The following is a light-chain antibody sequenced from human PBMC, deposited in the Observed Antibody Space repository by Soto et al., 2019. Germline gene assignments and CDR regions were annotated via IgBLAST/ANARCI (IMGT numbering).Light chain of an antibody. V-gene: IGKV3-11*01. CDR2: DVS. J-gene: IGKJ4*01. Sequence: TVLAQSPATLSLPPGERATLSCRASQSVSSYLAWYQQKPGQAPRLLIYDVSSRATGIPARFSGSGSGTDLTLTISSLEPEDFAVYYCQQRYNRLTFGGGTKVDIK. CDR3: QQRYNRLT. CDR1: QSVSSY.